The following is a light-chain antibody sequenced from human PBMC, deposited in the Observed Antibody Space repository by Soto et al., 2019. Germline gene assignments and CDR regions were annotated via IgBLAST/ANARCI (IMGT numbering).Light chain of an antibody. Sequence: EIVLTQSPGPLYLSPGERATLSCRASQSVSSNYLAWYQHKPGQSPRLLIYVASSRATRIPDKFRGSVSGTDFTLAITSLEPEGFALHYGQQYGGLLLLAFG. J-gene: IGKJ4*01. V-gene: IGKV3-20*01. CDR2: VAS. CDR3: QQYGGLLLLA. CDR1: QSVSSNY.